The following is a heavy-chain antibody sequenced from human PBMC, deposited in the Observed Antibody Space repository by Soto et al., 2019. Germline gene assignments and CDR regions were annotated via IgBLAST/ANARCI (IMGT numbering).Heavy chain of an antibody. J-gene: IGHJ6*02. CDR1: GFIFSRYA. CDR3: ARDQSSSNYDSPGMDV. CDR2: INGGSTK. D-gene: IGHD6-6*01. Sequence: GSLRLSFAASGFIFSRYAMTWVRQAPGKGLEWGTTINGGSTKYYSDSVPGRFTISRDNSKNTLYLKMNSLSAEDTDVYYCARDQSSSNYDSPGMDVWGQGTTFPVSS. V-gene: IGHV3-23*01.